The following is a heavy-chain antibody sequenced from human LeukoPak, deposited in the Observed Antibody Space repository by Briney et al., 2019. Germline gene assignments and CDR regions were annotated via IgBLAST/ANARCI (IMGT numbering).Heavy chain of an antibody. CDR1: GLILSNKW. Sequence: GGSLRLSCAASGLILSNKWMNWVRQTPAKGLEWVGLIISRSNGETTHYAAPVKGRFTISRDDSKNTLFLQMNSLQTEDTAMYYCTTTVRAQGIWGQGTMVTVSS. D-gene: IGHD6-6*01. CDR3: TTTVRAQGI. CDR2: IISRSNGETT. J-gene: IGHJ3*02. V-gene: IGHV3-15*01.